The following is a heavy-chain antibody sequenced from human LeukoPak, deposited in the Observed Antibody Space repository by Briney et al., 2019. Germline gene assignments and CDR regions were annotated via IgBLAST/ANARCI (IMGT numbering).Heavy chain of an antibody. CDR3: ARDLVKDRRNWGNHGMDV. CDR2: INPNSGGT. Sequence: ASVKVSCKASGYTFTGYYMHWVRQAPGQGLEWMGWINPNSGGTNYAQKFQGRVTMTRDTSISTAYMELRSLRSDDTAVYYCARDLVKDRRNWGNHGMDVWGQGTTVTVS. J-gene: IGHJ6*02. D-gene: IGHD7-27*01. CDR1: GYTFTGYY. V-gene: IGHV1-2*02.